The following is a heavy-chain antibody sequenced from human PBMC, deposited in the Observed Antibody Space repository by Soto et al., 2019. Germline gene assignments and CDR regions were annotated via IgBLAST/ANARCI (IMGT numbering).Heavy chain of an antibody. V-gene: IGHV4-30-4*01. CDR1: GGSISSGDYY. D-gene: IGHD2-15*01. Sequence: QVQLQESGPGLVKPSQTLSLTCTVSGGSISSGDYYWSWIRQPPGKGLEWIGYIYYRGSTYYNPSLKSRVNIAVDTSKNQFSLKLSSVTAADTAVYYCARVSGGYGYGMDVWGQGTTVTVSS. J-gene: IGHJ6*02. CDR3: ARVSGGYGYGMDV. CDR2: IYYRGST.